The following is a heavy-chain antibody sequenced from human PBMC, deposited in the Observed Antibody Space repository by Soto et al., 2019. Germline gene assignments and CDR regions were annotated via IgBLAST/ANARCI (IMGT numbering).Heavy chain of an antibody. V-gene: IGHV4-61*08. CDR3: ARAPEWELPTYYYYGMDV. D-gene: IGHD1-26*01. CDR2: IYYSGST. Sequence: SETLSLTCTVSGGSISSGGYYWSWIRQPPGKGLEWIGYIYYSGSTNYNPSLKSRVTISVDTSKNQFSLKLSSVTAADTALYYCARAPEWELPTYYYYGMDVWGQGTTVTVSS. CDR1: GGSISSGGYY. J-gene: IGHJ6*02.